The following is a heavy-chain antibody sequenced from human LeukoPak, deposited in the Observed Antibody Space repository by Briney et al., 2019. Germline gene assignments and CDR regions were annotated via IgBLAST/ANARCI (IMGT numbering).Heavy chain of an antibody. Sequence: SETLSLTCTVSGYSISSGYYWGWIRQPPGKGLEWIGSIYHSGSTYYNPSLKSRVTISVDTSKNQFSLKLSSVTAADTAVYYCARVTSSPYDSSGYYPWYYFDYWGQGTLVTVSS. CDR2: IYHSGST. CDR1: GYSISSGYY. V-gene: IGHV4-38-2*02. J-gene: IGHJ4*02. CDR3: ARVTSSPYDSSGYYPWYYFDY. D-gene: IGHD3-22*01.